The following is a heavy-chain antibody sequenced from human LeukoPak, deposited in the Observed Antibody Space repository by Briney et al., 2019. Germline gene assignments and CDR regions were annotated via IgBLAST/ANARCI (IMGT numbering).Heavy chain of an antibody. V-gene: IGHV1-2*02. CDR1: GYTFTGYY. CDR3: ARDPATVTTYWFDP. D-gene: IGHD4-17*01. Sequence: ASVKVSCKASGYTFTGYYMHWVRQAPGQGLEWMGWITPNSGGANYAQKFQGRVIMTRATSISTANMELSRLRYHDTAVYYCARDPATVTTYWFDPWGQGTLVIVTS. J-gene: IGHJ5*02. CDR2: ITPNSGGA.